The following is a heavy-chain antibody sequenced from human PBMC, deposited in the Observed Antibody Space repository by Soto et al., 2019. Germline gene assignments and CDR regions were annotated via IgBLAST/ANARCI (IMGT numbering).Heavy chain of an antibody. J-gene: IGHJ5*02. CDR2: ISSSSSTI. V-gene: IGHV3-48*01. CDR1: GFSFSSYS. Sequence: GGSLRLSCAAYGFSFSSYSMNWVRQAPGKGREWVSYISSSSSTIYYADSVKGRFTISRDNAKNSLYLQMNSLRAEDTAVYYCARHPERIAQIGWFDPWGQGT. D-gene: IGHD6-13*01. CDR3: ARHPERIAQIGWFDP.